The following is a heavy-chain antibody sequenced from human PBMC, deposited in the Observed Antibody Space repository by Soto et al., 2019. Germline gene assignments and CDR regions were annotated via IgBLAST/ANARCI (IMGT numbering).Heavy chain of an antibody. CDR1: GFTFISYS. Sequence: GSLRLSCAASGFTFISYSMNWVRQAPGKGLEWVSSMSPDSAYIYYADSMKGRFTISRDNAKSSLYLQLDSLRAEDTAVYYCARGGTADPFDFWGQGTLVTVSS. CDR3: ARGGTADPFDF. V-gene: IGHV3-21*01. CDR2: MSPDSAYI. J-gene: IGHJ4*02.